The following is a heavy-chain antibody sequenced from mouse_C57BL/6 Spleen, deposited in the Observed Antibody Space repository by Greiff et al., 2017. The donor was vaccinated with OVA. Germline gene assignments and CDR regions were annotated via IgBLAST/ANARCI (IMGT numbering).Heavy chain of an antibody. CDR1: GYTFTDYE. J-gene: IGHJ2*01. V-gene: IGHV1-15*01. Sequence: QVQLQQSGAELVRPGASVTLSCKASGYTFTDYEMHWVKQTPVHGLEWIGAIDPETGGTAYNQKFKGKAILTADKSSSTAYMELRSLTSEDSAVYYCTRGRIRYDGGNYFDYWGQGTTLTVSS. CDR3: TRGRIRYDGGNYFDY. D-gene: IGHD1-1*01. CDR2: IDPETGGT.